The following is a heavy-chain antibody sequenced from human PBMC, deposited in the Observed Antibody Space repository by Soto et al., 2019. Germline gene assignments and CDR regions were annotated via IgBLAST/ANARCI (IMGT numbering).Heavy chain of an antibody. V-gene: IGHV4-39*01. Sequence: PSETLSLTCTVSNDSIRSGTYYWARIRQPPGRGLEWIGSLSYLGTTDYNPSLKSRVTISKDASKNQFSLKLTSMTAADTAVYYCATGRSDSGWYEEHFWGQGXLVTVYS. D-gene: IGHD6-19*01. CDR1: NDSIRSGTYY. CDR2: LSYLGTT. CDR3: ATGRSDSGWYEEHF. J-gene: IGHJ4*02.